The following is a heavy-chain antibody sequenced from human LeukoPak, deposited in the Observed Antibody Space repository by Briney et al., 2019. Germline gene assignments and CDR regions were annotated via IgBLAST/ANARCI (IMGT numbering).Heavy chain of an antibody. CDR2: IYYRGST. CDR3: ARSSGYSSGHYYSDY. D-gene: IGHD3-22*01. Sequence: PSETLSLTCTVSGGSISSDYWSWIRQPPGKGLEWIGYIYYRGSTNYNPSPKSRVTISVDTSKNQFSLKLSSVTAADTAVYYCARSSGYSSGHYYSDYWGQGTLVTVSS. CDR1: GGSISSDY. J-gene: IGHJ4*02. V-gene: IGHV4-59*01.